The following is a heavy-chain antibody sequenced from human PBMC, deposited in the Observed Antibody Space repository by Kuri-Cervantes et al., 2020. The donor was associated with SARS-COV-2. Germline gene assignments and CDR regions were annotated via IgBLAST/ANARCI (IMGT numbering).Heavy chain of an antibody. V-gene: IGHV3-23*01. D-gene: IGHD3-22*01. CDR1: GFTFSSYA. CDR3: AKAPVHYYDSSGYYFYFDY. J-gene: IGHJ4*02. CDR2: ISGSGAST. Sequence: ETLSLTCAASGFTFSSYAMGWVRQAPGKGLEWVSAISGSGASTYYADSVKGRFTISRDNSKNTLYLQMNSLRAEDTAVYYCAKAPVHYYDSSGYYFYFDYWGQGTLVTVSS.